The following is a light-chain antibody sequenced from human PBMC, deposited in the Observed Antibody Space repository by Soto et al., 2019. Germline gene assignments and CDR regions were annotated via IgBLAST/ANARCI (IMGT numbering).Light chain of an antibody. V-gene: IGLV2-14*03. J-gene: IGLJ2*01. Sequence: QSALTQPASVSGSPGQSITISCTGTSSDVGGYNHVSWYQQHPGKAPKLMIYDVTNRPSGVSNRFSGSKSGNTASLTISGLQAEDQADYYCNSYTRTNTLVFGGGTKLTLL. CDR1: SSDVGGYNH. CDR3: NSYTRTNTLV. CDR2: DVT.